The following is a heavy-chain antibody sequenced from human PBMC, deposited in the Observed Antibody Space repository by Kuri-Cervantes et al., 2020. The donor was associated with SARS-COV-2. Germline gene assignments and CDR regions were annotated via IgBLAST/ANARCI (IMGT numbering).Heavy chain of an antibody. CDR2: IYYSGST. CDR1: GGSISSHY. J-gene: IGHJ6*03. CDR3: ARLSFGASGYYYYMDV. Sequence: GSLRLSSTVTGGSISSHYWSWIRQPPGKGLEWIGYIYYSGSTDYNPSLKSRVTISVDTSKNQFSLKLSSVTAADTAVYYCARLSFGASGYYYYMDVWGKGTTVTVSS. D-gene: IGHD3-3*01. V-gene: IGHV4-59*11.